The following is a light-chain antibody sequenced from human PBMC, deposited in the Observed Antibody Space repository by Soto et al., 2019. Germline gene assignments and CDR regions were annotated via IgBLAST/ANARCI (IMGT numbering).Light chain of an antibody. CDR2: RAS. V-gene: IGKV3-15*01. Sequence: EIVMTQSPSTLSLSPGERATLSCSASQSINSNLAWYQQKPGQAPRLLIFRASSRATGLPARFSASGSGTDFNLTISSLQSEDFAVYYCQQYNNWPRATFGGGTKVDIK. CDR1: QSINSN. CDR3: QQYNNWPRAT. J-gene: IGKJ4*01.